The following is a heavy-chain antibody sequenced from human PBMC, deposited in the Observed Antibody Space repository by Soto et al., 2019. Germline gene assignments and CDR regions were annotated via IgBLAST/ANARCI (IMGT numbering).Heavy chain of an antibody. D-gene: IGHD5-12*01. CDR2: VKDGGHT. Sequence: QVQLQQWGAGLLKPSETLSLNCAVTGGSLSGYYWSWIRQPPGKGLEWIGEVKDGGHTNYSPSLRGRVTISSDTSNNQFSLRLISVTAADTGVYYCARGQEGVVATHWDQGSLVTVSS. J-gene: IGHJ4*02. CDR1: GGSLSGYY. V-gene: IGHV4-34*01. CDR3: ARGQEGVVATH.